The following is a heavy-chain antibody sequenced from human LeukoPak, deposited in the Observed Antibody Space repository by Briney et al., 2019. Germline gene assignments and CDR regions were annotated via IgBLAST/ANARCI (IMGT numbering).Heavy chain of an antibody. CDR1: GYTFTSYY. D-gene: IGHD4-17*01. CDR3: ARVSTVTSLRPHLLH. J-gene: IGHJ4*02. CDR2: INPSGGST. V-gene: IGHV1-46*01. Sequence: ASVKVSCKASGYTFTSYYMHWVRQAPGQGLEWMGIINPSGGSTSYAQKFQGRVTMTRDTSTSTVYMELSSLRSEDTAVYYCARVSTVTSLRPHLLHWGQGALVTVSS.